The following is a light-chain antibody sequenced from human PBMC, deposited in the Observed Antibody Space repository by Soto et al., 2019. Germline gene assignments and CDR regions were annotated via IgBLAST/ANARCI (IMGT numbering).Light chain of an antibody. J-gene: IGLJ1*01. CDR1: SSDVGGYNY. CDR2: DVS. CDR3: CSYAGSYTYV. V-gene: IGLV2-11*01. Sequence: QSVLTQPRSVSGSPGQSVTISCTGTSSDVGGYNYVSWYQQHPGKAPKLMIYDVSNRPSGVPDRFSGSKSGNAGSLTISGLQAEDEADYYCCSYAGSYTYVFGTGTKV.